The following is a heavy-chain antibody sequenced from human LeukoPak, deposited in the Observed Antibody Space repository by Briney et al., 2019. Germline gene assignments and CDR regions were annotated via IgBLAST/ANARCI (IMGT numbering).Heavy chain of an antibody. CDR3: ARTVATIRWFDP. CDR1: GYTFTGYY. CDR2: INPNSGGT. Sequence: GASVKVSCKASGYTFTGYYMHWVRQAPGQGLEWMGWINPNSGGTNYAQKFQGRVTMTRDTSISTAYMELSRLRSDDTAVNYCARTVATIRWFDPWGQGTLVTVSS. V-gene: IGHV1-2*02. D-gene: IGHD5-12*01. J-gene: IGHJ5*02.